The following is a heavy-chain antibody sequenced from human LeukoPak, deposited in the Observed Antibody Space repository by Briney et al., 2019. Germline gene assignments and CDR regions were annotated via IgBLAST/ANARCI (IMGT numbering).Heavy chain of an antibody. V-gene: IGHV6-1*01. CDR1: GDSVSSNSAA. D-gene: IGHD6-19*01. J-gene: IGHJ5*02. CDR3: ARGARERQWLPDNWFDP. Sequence: SQTLSLTCAISGDSVSSNSAAWNWIRQSPSRGLEWLGRTYYRSKWYNDYAVFVKSRITINPDTSKNQFSLQLRSVTPEDTAVYYCARGARERQWLPDNWFDPWGQGTLVTVSS. CDR2: TYYRSKWYN.